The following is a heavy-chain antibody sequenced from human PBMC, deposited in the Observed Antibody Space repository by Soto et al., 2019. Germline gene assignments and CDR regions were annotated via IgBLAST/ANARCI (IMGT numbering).Heavy chain of an antibody. CDR3: ARDEIAAAGNSWFDP. J-gene: IGHJ5*02. CDR1: GYTFTSHA. D-gene: IGHD6-13*01. V-gene: IGHV1-3*01. Sequence: ASVKVSCKASGYTFTSHAMHWVRQAPGQRLEWMGWINAGNGNTKYSQKFQGRVTITTDTSASTAYMELSSLRSEDTAVYYCARDEIAAAGNSWFDPWGQGTLVTVSS. CDR2: INAGNGNT.